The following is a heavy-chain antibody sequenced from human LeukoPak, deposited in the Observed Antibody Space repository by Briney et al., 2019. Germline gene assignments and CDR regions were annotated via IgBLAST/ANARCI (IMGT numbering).Heavy chain of an antibody. V-gene: IGHV1-2*02. CDR1: GYTFTGYY. CDR2: INPNSGGT. Sequence: ASVKVSCKASGYTFTGYYMNWVRQAPGQGLEWMGWINPNSGGTNYTQKFQGRVTMTGDTSISTAYMELSSLRSDDTAVYHCASRKQQLVRSGHSFDYWGQGTLVTVSS. D-gene: IGHD6-13*01. CDR3: ASRKQQLVRSGHSFDY. J-gene: IGHJ4*02.